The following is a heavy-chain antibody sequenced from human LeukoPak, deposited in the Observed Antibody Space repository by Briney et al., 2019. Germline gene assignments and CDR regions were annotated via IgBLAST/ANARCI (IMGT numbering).Heavy chain of an antibody. CDR3: ARDGRGSGMGRPNWFDP. J-gene: IGHJ5*02. V-gene: IGHV1-69*05. CDR1: GGTFSSYA. Sequence: GASVKVSCKASGGTFSSYAISWVRQAPGQGLEWMGGIIPIFGTANYAQKFQGRVTITTDESTSTAYMELRSLRSDDTAVYYCARDGRGSGMGRPNWFDPWGQGTLVTVSS. CDR2: IIPIFGTA. D-gene: IGHD6-19*01.